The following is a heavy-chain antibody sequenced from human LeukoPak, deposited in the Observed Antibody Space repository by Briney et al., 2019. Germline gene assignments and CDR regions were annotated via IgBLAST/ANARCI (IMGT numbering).Heavy chain of an antibody. CDR1: GGSISSSSYY. J-gene: IGHJ4*02. V-gene: IGHV4-39*07. CDR3: ARVMASTYYFDY. D-gene: IGHD2-8*01. Sequence: SETLSLTCTVSGGSISSSSYYWGWIRQPPGKGLEWIGSIYYSGSTYYNLSLKSRVTISVDTSKNQFSLKLSSVTAADTAVYYCARVMASTYYFDYWGQGTLVTVSS. CDR2: IYYSGST.